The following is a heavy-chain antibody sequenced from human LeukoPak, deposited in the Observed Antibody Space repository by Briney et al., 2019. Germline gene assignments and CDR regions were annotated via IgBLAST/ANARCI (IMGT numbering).Heavy chain of an antibody. D-gene: IGHD3-10*01. Sequence: SETLSLTCTVSGGSISSYYWSWIRQPPGKGLDGIGYIYYSGSTNYNPTLKSRATISVDTSKNQFSLKLSSVTAADTAVYYCARHVYGSGQYNWFDPWGQGTLVTVSS. CDR2: IYYSGST. V-gene: IGHV4-59*08. CDR3: ARHVYGSGQYNWFDP. J-gene: IGHJ5*02. CDR1: GGSISSYY.